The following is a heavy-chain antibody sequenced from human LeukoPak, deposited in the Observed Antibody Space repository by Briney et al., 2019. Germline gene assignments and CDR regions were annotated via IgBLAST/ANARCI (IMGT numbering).Heavy chain of an antibody. Sequence: GASVKVSCKASGYTFTGYYMHWVRQAPGQGLEWMGWINPNSGGTNYAQKFRGRVTMTRDTSISTAYMELSRLSSDDTAVYYCARGAAAGVSSPNYWGQGILVTVSS. CDR3: ARGAAAGVSSPNY. D-gene: IGHD6-13*01. CDR2: INPNSGGT. V-gene: IGHV1-2*02. CDR1: GYTFTGYY. J-gene: IGHJ4*02.